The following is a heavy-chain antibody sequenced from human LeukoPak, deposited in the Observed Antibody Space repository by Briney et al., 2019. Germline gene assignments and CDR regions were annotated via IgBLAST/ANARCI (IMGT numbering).Heavy chain of an antibody. V-gene: IGHV3-66*01. CDR1: GFTVSSNY. J-gene: IGHJ4*02. CDR3: ARGQYYYDSSGYYAADY. CDR2: IYSGGST. D-gene: IGHD3-22*01. Sequence: GGSLRLSCAASGFTVSSNYMSWVRQAPGKGLEWVSVIYSGGSTYYADSVKGRFTISRDNSKNTLYLQMNSLRAEDTAVYYCARGQYYYDSSGYYAADYWGQGTLVTVSS.